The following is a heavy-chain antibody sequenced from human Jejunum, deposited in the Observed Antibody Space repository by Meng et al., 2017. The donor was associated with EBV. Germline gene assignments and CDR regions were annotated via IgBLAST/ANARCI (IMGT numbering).Heavy chain of an antibody. CDR3: ARVAFSYTTRSLDS. D-gene: IGHD3-16*02. Sequence: VDVHNGGAGLLKPSETLSLTCAVYRGSFSGYYWSWIRQHPGKGLEWIGEINHSGGTNYNPSLRSRVTISVETSKNQFSLRLNSVTAADTAVYYCARVAFSYTTRSLDSWGQGTLVTVSS. J-gene: IGHJ4*02. CDR2: INHSGGT. V-gene: IGHV4-34*01. CDR1: RGSFSGYY.